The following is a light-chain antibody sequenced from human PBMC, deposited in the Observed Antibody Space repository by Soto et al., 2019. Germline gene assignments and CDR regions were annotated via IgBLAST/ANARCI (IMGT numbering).Light chain of an antibody. Sequence: EIVMTQSAASLSVSRRETATRSCGASQSINRYLAWYQHKHGQAPRLLIHGASTRATGVPARFSGSGYGTEFNLTITGLQSEDSAIYYCHQYHGWPWTFGQGTKVDIK. V-gene: IGKV3-15*01. CDR3: HQYHGWPWT. CDR2: GAS. CDR1: QSINRY. J-gene: IGKJ1*01.